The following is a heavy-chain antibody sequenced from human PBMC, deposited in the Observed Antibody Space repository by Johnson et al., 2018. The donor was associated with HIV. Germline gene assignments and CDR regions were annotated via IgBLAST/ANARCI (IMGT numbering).Heavy chain of an antibody. J-gene: IGHJ3*02. V-gene: IGHV3-20*04. CDR2: INWNGGST. CDR1: GFTFEDYG. CDR3: ARERISGNSGAGALDI. D-gene: IGHD4-23*01. Sequence: MLLVESGGGVVRPGGSLRLSCAASGFTFEDYGMNWVRQAPGKGLEWVSGINWNGGSTGYAASVQGRFTISRDTAKNSLYLQMTRLRVEDTALYYCARERISGNSGAGALDIWGQGTMVTVSS.